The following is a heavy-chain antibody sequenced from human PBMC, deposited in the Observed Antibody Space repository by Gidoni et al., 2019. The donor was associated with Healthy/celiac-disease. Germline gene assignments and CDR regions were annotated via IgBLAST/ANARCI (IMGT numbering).Heavy chain of an antibody. Sequence: QVQLVQSGAQVKKPAASVKVSCKASGYTFTSYDINWVRQATGQGLEWMGWMNPNSGNTGYAQKFQGRVTMTRNTSISTAYMELSSLRSEDTAVYYCAIRWDSSGWYGGAYFDYWGQGTLVTVSS. J-gene: IGHJ4*02. CDR1: GYTFTSYD. CDR3: AIRWDSSGWYGGAYFDY. V-gene: IGHV1-8*01. D-gene: IGHD6-19*01. CDR2: MNPNSGNT.